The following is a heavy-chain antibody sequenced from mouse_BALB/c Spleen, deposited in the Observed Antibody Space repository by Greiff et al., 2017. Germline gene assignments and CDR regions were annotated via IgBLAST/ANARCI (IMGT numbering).Heavy chain of an antibody. D-gene: IGHD2-3*01. J-gene: IGHJ4*01. CDR1: GFSLTSYG. CDR2: IWSGGST. V-gene: IGHV2-2*02. CDR3: ARLRWLLPLLAMDY. Sequence: VQLKESGPGLVQPSQSLSITCTVSGFSLTSYGVHWVRQSPGKGLEWLGVIWSGGSTDYNAAFISRLSISKDNSKSQVFFKMNSLQANDTAIYYCARLRWLLPLLAMDYWGQGTSVTVSS.